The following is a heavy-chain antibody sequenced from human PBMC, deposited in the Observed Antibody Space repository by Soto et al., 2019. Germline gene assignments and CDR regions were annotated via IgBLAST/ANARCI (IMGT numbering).Heavy chain of an antibody. CDR1: GFTFTSSA. V-gene: IGHV1-58*01. J-gene: IGHJ6*02. CDR2: IVVGSGNT. CDR3: AAVATPHLGYYYCMDG. D-gene: IGHD2-15*01. Sequence: ASVKVSCKASGFTFTSSAVQWVRQARGQRLEWIGWIVVGSGNTNYAQKFQERVTITRDMSTSTANMELSSRRSEDTAVYYCAAVATPHLGYYYCMDGWGQGTTVTVSS.